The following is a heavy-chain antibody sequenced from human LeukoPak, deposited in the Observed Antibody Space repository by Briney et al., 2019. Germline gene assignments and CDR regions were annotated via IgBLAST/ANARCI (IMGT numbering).Heavy chain of an antibody. Sequence: GSSVKVSCKASGGTFSSYAISWVRQAPGQGLEWMGGIIPIFGTANYAQKFQGRDTITADKSTSTAYMELSSLRSEDTAVYYCARDRRYGDYTTFDYWGQGTLVTVSS. CDR1: GGTFSSYA. CDR2: IIPIFGTA. CDR3: ARDRRYGDYTTFDY. D-gene: IGHD4-17*01. J-gene: IGHJ4*02. V-gene: IGHV1-69*06.